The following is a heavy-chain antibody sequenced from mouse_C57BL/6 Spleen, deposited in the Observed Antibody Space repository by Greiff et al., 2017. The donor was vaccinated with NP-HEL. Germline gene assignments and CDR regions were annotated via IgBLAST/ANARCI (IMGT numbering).Heavy chain of an antibody. CDR1: GYSFTDYN. CDR2: INPNYGTT. J-gene: IGHJ4*01. CDR3: SQAGTGGYAMGC. D-gene: IGHD4-1*01. V-gene: IGHV1-39*01. Sequence: EVQLQQSGPELVKPGASVKISCKASGYSFTDYNMNWVKQSNGKSLEWIGVINPNYGTTSYNQKFKGKATLTVDQSSSTAYMQLNSLTSEDSAVYYCSQAGTGGYAMGCWGQGTSVTVSS.